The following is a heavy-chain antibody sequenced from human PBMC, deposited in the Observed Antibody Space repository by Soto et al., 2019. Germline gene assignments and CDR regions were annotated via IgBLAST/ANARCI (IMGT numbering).Heavy chain of an antibody. J-gene: IGHJ6*02. CDR2: ISAYNGNT. V-gene: IGHV1-18*01. Sequence: AASVKVSCKASGYTFTSYGISWVRQAPGQGLEWMGWISAYNGNTNYAQKLQGRVTMTTDTSTSTAYMELRSLRSDDTAVYYCARDPGYCSGGSCYYPYYYYGMDVWGQGTTVTVSS. CDR3: ARDPGYCSGGSCYYPYYYYGMDV. CDR1: GYTFTSYG. D-gene: IGHD2-15*01.